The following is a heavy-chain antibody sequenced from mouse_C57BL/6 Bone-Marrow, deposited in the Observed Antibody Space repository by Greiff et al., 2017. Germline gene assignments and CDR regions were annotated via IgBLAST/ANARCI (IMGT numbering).Heavy chain of an antibody. V-gene: IGHV1-56*01. Sequence: QVQLQQSGPELVRPGASVKLSCKAPGYTFTSHWMQWVRQRPGQGLEWIGKIIPGSGSTYYNEKFKGKATLTVDKSSSTAYMQLSSLTSEDSAVDCCGRPGDYSNDVDAYGGQGTRVTVSA. J-gene: IGHJ3*01. CDR2: IIPGSGST. CDR1: GYTFTSHW. D-gene: IGHD2-12*01. CDR3: GRPGDYSNDVDAY.